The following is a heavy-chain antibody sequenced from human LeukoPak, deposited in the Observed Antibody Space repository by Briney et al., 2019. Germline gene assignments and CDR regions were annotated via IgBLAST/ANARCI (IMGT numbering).Heavy chain of an antibody. V-gene: IGHV3-21*01. CDR1: GFTFSSYS. D-gene: IGHD6-19*01. CDR3: ARDPLEQWLVPNWFDP. Sequence: PGGSLRLSCAASGFTFSSYSMNWVRQAPGKGLEWVSSISGSSSYIYYADSVKGRFTISRDNAKNSLYLQMNSLRAEDTAVYYCARDPLEQWLVPNWFDPWGQGTLVTVSS. CDR2: ISGSSSYI. J-gene: IGHJ5*02.